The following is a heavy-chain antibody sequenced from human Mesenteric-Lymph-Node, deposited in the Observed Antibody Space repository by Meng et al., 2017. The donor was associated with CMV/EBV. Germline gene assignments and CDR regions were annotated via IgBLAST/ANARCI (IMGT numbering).Heavy chain of an antibody. CDR1: GYTFSRYG. CDR3: ARDREKRVSSYYDFWSGTNQGYYYYGMDV. J-gene: IGHJ6*02. D-gene: IGHD3-3*01. Sequence: ASVKVSCKASGYTFSRYGISWVRQAPGQGLEWLGWVGGCDGDTNYALEFRGRLTVTTDTATNTAYMELRSLRLDDTAVYYCARDREKRVSSYYDFWSGTNQGYYYYGMDVWGQGTTVTVSS. CDR2: VGGCDGDT. V-gene: IGHV1-18*01.